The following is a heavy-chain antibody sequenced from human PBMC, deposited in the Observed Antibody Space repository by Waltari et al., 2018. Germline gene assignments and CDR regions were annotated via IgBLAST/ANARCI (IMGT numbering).Heavy chain of an antibody. J-gene: IGHJ5*02. D-gene: IGHD2-2*01. V-gene: IGHV4-4*07. Sequence: VQLQESGPGLVKSSETLSLPCSVSGGCMRGNYWTWIRQPAGKGLEWYGRIYSSGSTDYNPSLKSRVAMSIDTSKNQFSLKLTSVTVADTAVYYCARPMWRTSWKMGEFDPWGQGTLVTVSS. CDR3: ARPMWRTSWKMGEFDP. CDR1: GGCMRGNY. CDR2: IYSSGST.